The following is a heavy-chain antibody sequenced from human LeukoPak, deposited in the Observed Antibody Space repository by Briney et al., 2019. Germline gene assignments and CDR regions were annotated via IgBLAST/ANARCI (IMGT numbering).Heavy chain of an antibody. CDR1: GFTFRNYA. Sequence: GGSLRLSCVASGFTFRNYAMSWVRQAPGKGLEGVSGVSGSGENKHYADSVKGRFTISRDNSKNTLYLQMNSLRAEDTAVYYCAKVPFDWLLYYFDYWGQGTLVTVSS. V-gene: IGHV3-23*01. D-gene: IGHD3-9*01. J-gene: IGHJ4*02. CDR3: AKVPFDWLLYYFDY. CDR2: VSGSGENK.